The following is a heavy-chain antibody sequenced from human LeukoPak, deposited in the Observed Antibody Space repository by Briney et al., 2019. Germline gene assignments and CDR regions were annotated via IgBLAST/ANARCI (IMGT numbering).Heavy chain of an antibody. J-gene: IGHJ6*03. D-gene: IGHD3-10*01. CDR3: ARGRSMVRGVYYYYYYMDV. V-gene: IGHV4-34*01. CDR2: INHGGST. CDR1: GGSFSGYY. Sequence: KSSETLSLTCAVYGGSFSGYYWSWIRQPPGKGLEWIGEINHGGSTNYNPSLKSRVTISVDTSKNQFSLKLSSVTAADTAVYYCARGRSMVRGVYYYYYYMDVWGKGTTVTVSS.